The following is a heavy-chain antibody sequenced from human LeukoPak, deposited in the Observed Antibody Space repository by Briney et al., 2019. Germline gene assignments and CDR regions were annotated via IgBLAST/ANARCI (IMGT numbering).Heavy chain of an antibody. CDR3: AKDSPVATR. Sequence: GGSLRLSCAASGFTFSSYAMSWVRQAPGKGLEWASSITDSGDGTYYADSVKGRFTISRDDSKNTLYLQMNSLRAEDTAVYYCAKDSPVATRWGQGTLVTVSS. CDR2: ITDSGDGT. J-gene: IGHJ4*02. V-gene: IGHV3-23*01. CDR1: GFTFSSYA. D-gene: IGHD2-15*01.